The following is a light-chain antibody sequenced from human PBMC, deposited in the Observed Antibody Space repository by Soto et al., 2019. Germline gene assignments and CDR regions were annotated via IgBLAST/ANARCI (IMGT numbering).Light chain of an antibody. CDR2: EVS. CDR1: SSDIGSNNY. J-gene: IGLJ3*02. CDR3: SSYTTTTRL. Sequence: QSALTQPASVSGSPGQSSTISCTGTSSDIGSNNYVSWFQQRPGKAPTLIIYEVSNRPSGVSTHFSGSKSGNTASLTISGLLPEDEAEYYCSSYTTTTRLFGGGTKLTVL. V-gene: IGLV2-14*01.